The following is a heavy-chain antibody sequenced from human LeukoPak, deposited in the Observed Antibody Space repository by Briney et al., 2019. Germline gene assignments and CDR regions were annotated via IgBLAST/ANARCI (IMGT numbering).Heavy chain of an antibody. CDR2: IYYSGST. CDR3: ARGQRRLQDY. J-gene: IGHJ4*02. V-gene: IGHV4-61*01. Sequence: SETLCLTCTVSGGSVSSDSYFWTWIRQPPGKGLEWSGYIYYSGSTNDNPSLKSRATISPDTSKSQISLNLSPVTAADTAVHYCARGQRRLQDYWGQGTLVTVSS. CDR1: GGSVSSDSYF.